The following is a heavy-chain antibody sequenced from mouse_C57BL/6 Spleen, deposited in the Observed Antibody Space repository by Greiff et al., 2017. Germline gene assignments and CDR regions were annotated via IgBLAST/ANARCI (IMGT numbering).Heavy chain of an antibody. J-gene: IGHJ3*01. CDR3: ARGEVYDYGDRFAY. CDR1: GFTFRSYG. V-gene: IGHV5-6*01. CDR2: ICSGGSYT. D-gene: IGHD2-4*01. Sequence: EVQLLESGGDLVKPGGSLKLSCAASGFTFRSYGLSWVRQTPDQRLEWVASICSGGSYTYYPDSVTGRFTISRDTAKDTLDLQMSSLKSEDTAVYYCARGEVYDYGDRFAYWGQGTLVTVSA.